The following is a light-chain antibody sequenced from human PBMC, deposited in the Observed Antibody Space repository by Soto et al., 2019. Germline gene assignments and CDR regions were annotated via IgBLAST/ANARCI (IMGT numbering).Light chain of an antibody. CDR2: DSS. Sequence: ENVLTQSPDTLSLSPGERATLSCRASQTVASSFLAWYQHKPGQAPRLLIYDSSTRASGIPDRFSGSGSGTDFTITISTLAPEDFAVYYCQQYSSSPYNFGQGTKLEIK. CDR1: QTVASSF. V-gene: IGKV3-20*01. CDR3: QQYSSSPYN. J-gene: IGKJ2*01.